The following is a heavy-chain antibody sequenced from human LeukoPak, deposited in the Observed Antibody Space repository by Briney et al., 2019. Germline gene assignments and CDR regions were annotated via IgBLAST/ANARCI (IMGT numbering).Heavy chain of an antibody. V-gene: IGHV3-23*01. J-gene: IGHJ4*02. CDR3: AGGYGFDY. Sequence: GGSLRLSCAASGFTFSNYAMRWFRQAPGKGLEWVSSISASGAGTYYADSVKGRFTISRDNAKNTLYLQMNSLRAEDSAVYYCAGGYGFDYWGQGTLVTVSS. D-gene: IGHD1-1*01. CDR2: ISASGAGT. CDR1: GFTFSNYA.